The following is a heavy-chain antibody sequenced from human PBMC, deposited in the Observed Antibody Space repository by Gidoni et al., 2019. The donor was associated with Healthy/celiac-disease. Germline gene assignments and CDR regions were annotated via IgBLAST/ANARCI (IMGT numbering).Heavy chain of an antibody. CDR2: INAGNGNT. J-gene: IGHJ3*02. V-gene: IGHV1-3*01. CDR1: GSTFTSYA. D-gene: IGHD3-9*01. Sequence: QVQLVQSGAEVKKPGASVKVSCKSSGSTFTSYAMHWVRQAPGQRLEWMGWINAGNGNTKYSQKFQGRVTITRDTSASTAYMELSRLRSEDTAVYYCARPLYDILTGYSPAFDIWGQGTMVTVSS. CDR3: ARPLYDILTGYSPAFDI.